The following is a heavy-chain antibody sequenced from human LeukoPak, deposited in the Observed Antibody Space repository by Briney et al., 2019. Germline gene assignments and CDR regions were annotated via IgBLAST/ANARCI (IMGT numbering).Heavy chain of an antibody. CDR2: IRYDGSNK. D-gene: IGHD3-22*01. Sequence: GGSLRLSCAASGFTFSSYGMHWVRQAPGKGLEWVAFIRYDGSNKYYADSVKGRFTISRDNAKNSLYLQMNSLRAEDTALYYCAKGDSSGQYTLFDYWGQGTLVTVSS. CDR1: GFTFSSYG. V-gene: IGHV3-30*02. CDR3: AKGDSSGQYTLFDY. J-gene: IGHJ4*02.